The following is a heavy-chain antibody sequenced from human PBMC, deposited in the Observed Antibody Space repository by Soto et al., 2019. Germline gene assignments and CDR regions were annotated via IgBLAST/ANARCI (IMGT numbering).Heavy chain of an antibody. CDR1: GGTFSSYA. V-gene: IGHV1-69*01. Sequence: QVQLVQSGAEVKKPGSSVKVSCKASGGTFSSYAISWVRQAPGQGLEWMGGIIPIFGTANYAQKFQGRVTITADESTSTAYMELSSMRSEDTAVYYCARGITFGGVIAPRKLDYWGQGTLVNVSS. J-gene: IGHJ4*02. CDR2: IIPIFGTA. CDR3: ARGITFGGVIAPRKLDY. D-gene: IGHD3-16*02.